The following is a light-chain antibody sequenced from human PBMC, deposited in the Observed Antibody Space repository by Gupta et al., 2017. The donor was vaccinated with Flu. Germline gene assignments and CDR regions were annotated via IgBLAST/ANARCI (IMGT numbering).Light chain of an antibody. V-gene: IGKV1-39*01. J-gene: IGKJ1*01. CDR2: AAS. CDR1: RNINSQ. CDR3: QHTDSTSWT. Sequence: DIQMTQSPSSLSASVGDRVTITCRASRNINSQLKWYQQKPGKAPKLLIYAASSLQSVVPSRFSGSGSGTDFTLTISSLQPEDFATYSCQHTDSTSWTFGQGTKVEIK.